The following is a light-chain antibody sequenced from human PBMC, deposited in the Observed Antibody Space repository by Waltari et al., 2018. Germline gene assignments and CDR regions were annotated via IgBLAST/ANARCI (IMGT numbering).Light chain of an antibody. Sequence: DIQMTQSPSSLSASVGDRVTITCRASQGIRNYLAWLQQKPGKAPKSQIYAASSLQSGVPSKFSGSASGTDFTLTIASLQPEDSATYYCQQYHTYPYTFGQGTQLEIK. CDR2: AAS. CDR1: QGIRNY. J-gene: IGKJ2*01. V-gene: IGKV1-16*02. CDR3: QQYHTYPYT.